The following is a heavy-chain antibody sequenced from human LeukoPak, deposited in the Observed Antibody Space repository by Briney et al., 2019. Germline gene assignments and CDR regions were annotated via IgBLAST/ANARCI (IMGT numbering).Heavy chain of an antibody. V-gene: IGHV3-30*04. Sequence: GRSLRLSCAASGFTFSSYAMHWVRQAPGKGLEWVAVISYDGSNKYYADSVKGRFTISRDNSKKTLYLQMNSLRTEDTAVYYCARERIATTGTGWFDPWGQGTLVTVSS. CDR1: GFTFSSYA. D-gene: IGHD6-13*01. CDR2: ISYDGSNK. CDR3: ARERIATTGTGWFDP. J-gene: IGHJ5*02.